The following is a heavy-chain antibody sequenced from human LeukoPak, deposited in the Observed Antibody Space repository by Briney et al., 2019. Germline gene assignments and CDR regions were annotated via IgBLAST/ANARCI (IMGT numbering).Heavy chain of an antibody. J-gene: IGHJ3*02. CDR2: INQDGSEK. CDR1: GFTFSTYW. V-gene: IGHV3-7*01. D-gene: IGHD6-19*01. CDR3: AKDAEQWLVRGAFDI. Sequence: AGGSLRLSCAASGFTFSTYWMCWVRQAPGKGLEWVANINQDGSEKNYVDSVKGRFTISRDNAKNSLYLQMNSLRAEDTAVYYCAKDAEQWLVRGAFDIWGQGTMVTVSS.